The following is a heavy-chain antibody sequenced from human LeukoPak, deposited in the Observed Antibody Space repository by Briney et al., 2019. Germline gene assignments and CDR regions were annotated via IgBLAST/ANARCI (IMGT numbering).Heavy chain of an antibody. V-gene: IGHV3-23*01. J-gene: IGHJ4*02. CDR1: GFTFSSHN. CDR3: AKDTSIGRYCTNGVCSPFDY. Sequence: GGSLRLSCAASGFTFSSHNMSWVREAPRKGLEWVSAISDTGATTYDADSVKGRFTISRDNSRSTLYLQMNSLRAEDTALYYCAKDTSIGRYCTNGVCSPFDYWGQGTLVTVSS. CDR2: ISDTGATT. D-gene: IGHD2-8*01.